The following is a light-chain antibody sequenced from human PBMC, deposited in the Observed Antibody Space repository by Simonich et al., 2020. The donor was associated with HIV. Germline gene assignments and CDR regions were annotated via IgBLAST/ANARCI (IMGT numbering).Light chain of an antibody. CDR1: QNVSSSN. J-gene: IGKJ1*01. CDR3: QQYGSSPET. Sequence: EIVLTQSPGTLSLSPGERAPLSCRASQNVSSSNLTWDQHKPGQAPRLLIYGASRRATGIPERFSGSGSGTDFTLTISRLEPEDFAVYYCQQYGSSPETFGQGTKVEIK. V-gene: IGKV3-20*01. CDR2: GAS.